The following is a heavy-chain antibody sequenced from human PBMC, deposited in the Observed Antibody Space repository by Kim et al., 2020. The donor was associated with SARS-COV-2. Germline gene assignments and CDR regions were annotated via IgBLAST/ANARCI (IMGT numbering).Heavy chain of an antibody. CDR3: ARGTLERRFLVSWFDP. CDR1: GGSISSYY. D-gene: IGHD1-1*01. Sequence: SETLSLTCTVSGGSISSYYWSWIRQPPGKGLEWIGYIYYSGSTNYNPSLKSRVTISVDTSKNQFSLKLSSVTAADTAVYYCARGTLERRFLVSWFDPWGQGTLVTVSS. V-gene: IGHV4-59*13. CDR2: IYYSGST. J-gene: IGHJ5*02.